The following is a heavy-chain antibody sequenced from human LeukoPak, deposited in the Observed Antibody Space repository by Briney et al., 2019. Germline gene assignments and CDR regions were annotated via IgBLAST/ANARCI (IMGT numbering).Heavy chain of an antibody. CDR1: GFTFSDYS. Sequence: GESLRLSCAASGFTFSDYSMTWVRQAPGKGLEWVSYIDGSGDTIYYADSVKGRFTISRDNAKNSLDLQMNSLRDEDTAVYYCSRRFDCWGQGTLVTVSS. V-gene: IGHV3-48*02. CDR2: IDGSGDTI. J-gene: IGHJ4*02. CDR3: SRRFDC.